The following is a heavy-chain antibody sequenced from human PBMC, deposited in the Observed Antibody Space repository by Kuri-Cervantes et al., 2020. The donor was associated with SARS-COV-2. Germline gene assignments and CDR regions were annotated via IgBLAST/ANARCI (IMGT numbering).Heavy chain of an antibody. D-gene: IGHD3-22*01. CDR3: ARVSTYYGRSGSYEGDWAEYIRH. CDR2: IKTSNGHT. CDR1: GYTFTTYG. Sequence: ASVKVSCKASGYTFTTYGISGVRQAPGQGLEWMGWIKTSNGHTNYAQKFQGRVTMTTDTSTSTAYMELRSLRSDDTAVYYCARVSTYYGRSGSYEGDWAEYIRHWGQGTLVTVSS. J-gene: IGHJ1*01. V-gene: IGHV1-18*04.